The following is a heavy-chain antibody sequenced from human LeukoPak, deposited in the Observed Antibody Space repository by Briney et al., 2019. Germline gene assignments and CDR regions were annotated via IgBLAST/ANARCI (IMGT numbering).Heavy chain of an antibody. V-gene: IGHV1-46*01. CDR1: GYTFTGYY. CDR3: ARDRNIVVVTATRYYYYYMDV. J-gene: IGHJ6*03. CDR2: INPSGGST. Sequence: GASVKVSCKASGYTFTGYYMHWVRQAPGQGLEWMGIINPSGGSTSYAQKFQGRVTMTRDMSTSTVYMELSSLRSEDTAVYYCARDRNIVVVTATRYYYYYMDVWGKGTTVTVSS. D-gene: IGHD2-21*02.